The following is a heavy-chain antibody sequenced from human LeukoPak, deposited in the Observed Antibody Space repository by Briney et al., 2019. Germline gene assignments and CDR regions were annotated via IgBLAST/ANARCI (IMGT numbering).Heavy chain of an antibody. Sequence: GESLKISRKGSGYSFTSYWIGWVRQMPGKGLEWMGIIYPGDSDTRYSPSFQGQVTISADKSISTAYLQWSSLKASDTAMYYCARSCSSTSCYTGTDYWGQGTLVTVSS. J-gene: IGHJ4*02. CDR1: GYSFTSYW. CDR3: ARSCSSTSCYTGTDY. D-gene: IGHD2-2*02. V-gene: IGHV5-51*01. CDR2: IYPGDSDT.